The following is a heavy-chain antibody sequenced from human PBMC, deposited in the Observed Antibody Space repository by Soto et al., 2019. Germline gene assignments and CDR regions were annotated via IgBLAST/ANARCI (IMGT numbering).Heavy chain of an antibody. V-gene: IGHV3-11*01. D-gene: IGHD3-10*01. CDR1: GFTFSDYY. Sequence: PGGSLRLSCAASGFTFSDYYMSWIRQAPGKGLEWVSYISSSGSTIYYADSVKGRFTISRDNAKNSLYLQMSSLRAEDTAVYYCARYYYGSGSYYYFDYWGQGALVTVSS. CDR3: ARYYYGSGSYYYFDY. CDR2: ISSSGSTI. J-gene: IGHJ4*02.